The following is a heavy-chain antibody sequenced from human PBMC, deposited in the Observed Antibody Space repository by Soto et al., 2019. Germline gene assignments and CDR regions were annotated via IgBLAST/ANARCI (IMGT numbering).Heavy chain of an antibody. Sequence: PGGSLRLSCAASGFMFSNHGMHWVRHAPGKGLEWVAVIWSDGNNRYYADSVKGRFTISRDNSKNTLYLQMNSLRAEDTAVYYCVRGDNWNDEASGYWGEGTLVTVSS. V-gene: IGHV3-33*01. D-gene: IGHD1-1*01. CDR3: VRGDNWNDEASGY. CDR2: IWSDGNNR. CDR1: GFMFSNHG. J-gene: IGHJ4*02.